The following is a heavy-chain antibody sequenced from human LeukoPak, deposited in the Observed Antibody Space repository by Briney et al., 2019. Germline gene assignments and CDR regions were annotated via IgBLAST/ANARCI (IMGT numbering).Heavy chain of an antibody. CDR2: IYYSGST. V-gene: IGHV4-31*03. CDR1: GGSISSGGYY. D-gene: IGHD3-10*01. J-gene: IGHJ5*02. CDR3: ARAKLLWFGEYGGGPSWFDP. Sequence: SETLSLTCTVSGGSISSGGYYWSWIRQHPGKGLEWIGYIYYSGSTYYNPSLKSRVTISVDTSKNQFSLKLSSVTAADTAVYYCARAKLLWFGEYGGGPSWFDPWGQGTLVTVSS.